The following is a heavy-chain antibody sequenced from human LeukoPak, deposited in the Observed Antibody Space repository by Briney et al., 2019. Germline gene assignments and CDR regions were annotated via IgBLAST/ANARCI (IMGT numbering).Heavy chain of an antibody. V-gene: IGHV3-23*01. CDR1: GFTFSNYA. CDR3: AKDFQYDRSSDKRFDS. CDR2: ISGGGGST. D-gene: IGHD6-6*01. Sequence: GGSLRLSCAAAGFTFSNYAMSWVRQAPGEGREGGSAISGGGGSTYYADSVTGRFTISRDNSKNTLYLQMNSLRDEDTAVYYCAKDFQYDRSSDKRFDSWGQGTLVTVSS. J-gene: IGHJ5*01.